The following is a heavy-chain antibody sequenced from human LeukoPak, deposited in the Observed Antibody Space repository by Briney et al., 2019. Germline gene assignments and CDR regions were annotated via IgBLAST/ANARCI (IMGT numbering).Heavy chain of an antibody. Sequence: ASVKVSCKASGYTFTSYGISWVRQAPGQGLEWMGWISAYNGNTNYAQKLQGRVTMPTDTSTSTAYMELRSLRSDDTAVYYCARGSYSGSYPDAFDIWGQGTMVTVSS. CDR3: ARGSYSGSYPDAFDI. J-gene: IGHJ3*02. D-gene: IGHD1-26*01. CDR2: ISAYNGNT. CDR1: GYTFTSYG. V-gene: IGHV1-18*01.